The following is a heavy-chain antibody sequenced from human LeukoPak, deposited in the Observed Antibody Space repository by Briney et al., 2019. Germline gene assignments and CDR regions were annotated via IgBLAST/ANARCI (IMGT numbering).Heavy chain of an antibody. CDR1: GFTVSSNY. J-gene: IGHJ4*02. Sequence: GGSLRLSCAASGFTVSSNYMSWVRQAPGKGLEWVSVIYSGGNTYYADSEKGRFTISRDNSKNTLYLQMNSMRAEDTAVYYCARVSVSSAFDYWGQGTLVTVSS. CDR3: ARVSVSSAFDY. V-gene: IGHV3-53*01. CDR2: IYSGGNT. D-gene: IGHD3-22*01.